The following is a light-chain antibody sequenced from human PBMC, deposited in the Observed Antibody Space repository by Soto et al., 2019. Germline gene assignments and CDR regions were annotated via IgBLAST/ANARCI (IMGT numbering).Light chain of an antibody. V-gene: IGKV1-8*01. CDR3: QQYYSYPRT. CDR2: AAS. J-gene: IGKJ1*01. CDR1: QGISSY. Sequence: AIRMTQSPSSLSASTVGRVTITCRASQGISSYLAWYQQKPGKAPNLLIYAASTLQSGVPSRFSGSGSGTDFTLTITCLQSEDFATYYCQQYYSYPRTFGQGTKVDIK.